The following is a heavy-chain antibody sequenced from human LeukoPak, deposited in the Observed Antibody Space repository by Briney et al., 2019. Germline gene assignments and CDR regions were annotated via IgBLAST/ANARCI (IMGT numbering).Heavy chain of an antibody. Sequence: VKGRFTISRDNSKNTLYLQMNSLRAGDTAVYYCARGISDYYGSGSYYHFDYWGQGTLVTVSS. V-gene: IGHV3-30*07. J-gene: IGHJ4*02. CDR3: ARGISDYYGSGSYYHFDY. D-gene: IGHD3-10*01.